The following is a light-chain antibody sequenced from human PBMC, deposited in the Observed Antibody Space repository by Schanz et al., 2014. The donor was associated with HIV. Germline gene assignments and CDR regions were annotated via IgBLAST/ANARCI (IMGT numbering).Light chain of an antibody. CDR1: QNINNN. CDR3: QQSSRGPYT. CDR2: SAS. Sequence: DIQMTQSPSSLSASVGDRVSVACRASQNINNNLNWYQQKAGKAPKLLIYSASSLQIGVPSRFSGGGSGTDFTLTISGLQPEDVAIYFCQQSSRGPYTFGQGTRLDI. J-gene: IGKJ2*01. V-gene: IGKV1-39*01.